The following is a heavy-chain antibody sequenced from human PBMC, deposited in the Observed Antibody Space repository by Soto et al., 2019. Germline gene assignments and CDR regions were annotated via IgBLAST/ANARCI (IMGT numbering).Heavy chain of an antibody. Sequence: ASVKVSCKASGYTFTGHYIHWVRQAPEQGPEWMGEIGPESGATRYAQKFQGRVTMTMDTSITTVYMELNNLRPDDTAVYYCGRGRSGQIVVFYWGQGTPVTVSS. CDR2: IGPESGAT. D-gene: IGHD1-26*01. CDR3: GRGRSGQIVVFY. CDR1: GYTFTGHY. J-gene: IGHJ4*02. V-gene: IGHV1-2*02.